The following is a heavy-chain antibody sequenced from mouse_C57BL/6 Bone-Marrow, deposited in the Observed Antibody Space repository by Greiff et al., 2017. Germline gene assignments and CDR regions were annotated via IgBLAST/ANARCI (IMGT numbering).Heavy chain of an antibody. J-gene: IGHJ2*01. V-gene: IGHV14-3*01. CDR2: IDPANGNT. CDR1: GFNIKNTY. CDR3: ATHYYGSSYEDY. Sequence: VQLQQSVAELVRPGASVKLSCTASGFNIKNTYMHWVKQRPEQGLEWIGRIDPANGNTKYAPKFQGKDTITADTSSNTAYLQLSSLTSENTAIYYCATHYYGSSYEDYWGQGTTLTVSS. D-gene: IGHD1-1*01.